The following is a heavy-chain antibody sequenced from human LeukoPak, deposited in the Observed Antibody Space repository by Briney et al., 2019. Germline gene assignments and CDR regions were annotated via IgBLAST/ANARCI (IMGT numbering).Heavy chain of an antibody. Sequence: GGSLRLSCAASGFTFSRHDMHWVRQAPGKGLEWLSVISYDGSNEYYVDSVKGRFTISRDNSKNTLYLQMNSLRAEDTAVYYCAKDEEYVYDSSGYHIHHWGRGTLVTVSS. CDR1: GFTFSRHD. CDR3: AKDEEYVYDSSGYHIHH. J-gene: IGHJ5*02. V-gene: IGHV3-30*18. D-gene: IGHD3-22*01. CDR2: ISYDGSNE.